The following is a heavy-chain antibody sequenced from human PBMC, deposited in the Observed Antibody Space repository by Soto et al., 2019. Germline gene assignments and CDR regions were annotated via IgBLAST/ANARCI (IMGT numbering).Heavy chain of an antibody. CDR3: ARDKITGLFDY. D-gene: IGHD2-8*02. CDR2: MNPNSGNT. V-gene: IGHV1-8*01. CDR1: GYTFTSYD. J-gene: IGHJ4*02. Sequence: ASVKVSCKASGYTFTSYDINWVRQATGQGLEWMGWMNPNSGNTGYAQKFQGRVTVTRNTSISTSYMELSSLRSEDTAVYYCARDKITGLFDYWGQGTLVTVSS.